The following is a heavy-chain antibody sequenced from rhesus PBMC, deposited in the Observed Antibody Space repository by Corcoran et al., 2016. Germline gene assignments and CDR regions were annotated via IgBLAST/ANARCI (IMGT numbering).Heavy chain of an antibody. CDR1: GASINSHW. CDR3: ARDVGNLGLDS. J-gene: IGHJ6*01. V-gene: IGHV4-80*01. CDR2: MGGYSGTL. Sequence: QLHLSGPGLVKPSETLSLTCSVSGASINSHWWTWFRPPPGTAPEWLGEMGGYSGTLNYHPSLESRITFSKDASKSQFSTRFNSVAAADTAVYFCARDVGNLGLDSWGQGVVVTVSS. D-gene: IGHD1-44*01.